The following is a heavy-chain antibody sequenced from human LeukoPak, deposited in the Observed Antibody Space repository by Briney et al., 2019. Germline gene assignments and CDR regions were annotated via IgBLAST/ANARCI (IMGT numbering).Heavy chain of an antibody. V-gene: IGHV3-53*05. J-gene: IGHJ4*02. CDR1: GFTVSSKF. CDR2: LYPGGNT. CDR3: AKDRSGSYSQGLDY. D-gene: IGHD1-26*01. Sequence: SGGSLRLSCAASGFTVSSKFMTWVRQAPGKGLEWVSVLYPGGNTYYADSMKGRFTISRDNSKNTLYLQMNSLRAEDTAVYYCAKDRSGSYSQGLDYWGQGTLVTVSS.